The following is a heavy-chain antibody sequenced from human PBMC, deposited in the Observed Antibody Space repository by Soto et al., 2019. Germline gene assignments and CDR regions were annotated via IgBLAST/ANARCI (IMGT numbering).Heavy chain of an antibody. CDR3: AKAPGIITGSDY. CDR2: ISWNSGSI. D-gene: IGHD3-9*01. J-gene: IGHJ4*02. V-gene: IGHV3-9*01. CDR1: GFPFDDYA. Sequence: GGSLRLSCAASGFPFDDYAMHWVRQAPGKGLAWVSGISWNSGSIGYADSVKGRFTISRDNAKNSLYLQMNSLRAEDTALYYCAKAPGIITGSDYWGQGTLVTVSS.